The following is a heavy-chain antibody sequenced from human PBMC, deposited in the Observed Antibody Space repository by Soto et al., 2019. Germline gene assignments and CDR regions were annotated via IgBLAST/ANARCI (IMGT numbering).Heavy chain of an antibody. CDR1: GGSIISTVYY. D-gene: IGHD4-17*01. V-gene: IGHV4-39*01. CDR3: ARRPDFRDHGWFDP. CDR2: IHYSGET. J-gene: IGHJ5*02. Sequence: ASETLSLTCTVSGGSIISTVYYWGWLRQPPGRGLEWIANIHYSGETHYSPSLKSRVAISVDTSKSQFSLTLDSVTAADTAVYYCARRPDFRDHGWFDPWGQGILVTVSS.